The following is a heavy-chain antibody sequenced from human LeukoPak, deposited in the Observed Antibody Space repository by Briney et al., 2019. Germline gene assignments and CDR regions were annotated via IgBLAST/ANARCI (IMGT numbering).Heavy chain of an antibody. D-gene: IGHD6-25*01. CDR1: GYTFTGYY. J-gene: IGHJ4*02. CDR3: ATGGGYRFAY. V-gene: IGHV7-4-1*02. Sequence: ASVKVSCKASGYTFTGYYMHWVRQAPGQGLEWMGWINTNTGNPTYAQGFIRRFVFSLDTSVSTAYLQISSLKAEDTALYYCATGGGYRFAYWGQGTLVTVSS. CDR2: INTNTGNP.